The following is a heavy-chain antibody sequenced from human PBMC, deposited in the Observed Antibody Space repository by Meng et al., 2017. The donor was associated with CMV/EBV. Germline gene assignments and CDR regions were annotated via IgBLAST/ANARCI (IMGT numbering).Heavy chain of an antibody. CDR1: GFTFSSYA. CDR2: ISGSGGST. Sequence: GESLKISCAASGFTFSSYAMSWVRQAPGKGLEWVSAISGSGGSTYYADSVKGRFTISRDNSKNTLYLQMNSLRAEDTAVYYCARDASGVDYWGQGTLVTVSS. J-gene: IGHJ4*02. D-gene: IGHD1-26*01. CDR3: ARDASGVDY. V-gene: IGHV3-23*01.